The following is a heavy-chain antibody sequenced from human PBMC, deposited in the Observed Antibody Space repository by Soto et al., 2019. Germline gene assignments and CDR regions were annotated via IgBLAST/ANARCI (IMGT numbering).Heavy chain of an antibody. V-gene: IGHV3-23*01. CDR1: GFTFNNAW. CDR3: AKGRSYYYYYGVDV. CDR2: IIDSGGST. J-gene: IGHJ6*02. Sequence: GGSLRLSCAASGFTFNNAWMSWVRQAPGKGLEWVSDIIDSGGSTYYADSVKGRFTISRDNSKSTLYLQMNSLRAEDTALYYCAKGRSYYYYYGVDVWGQGTTVTVS.